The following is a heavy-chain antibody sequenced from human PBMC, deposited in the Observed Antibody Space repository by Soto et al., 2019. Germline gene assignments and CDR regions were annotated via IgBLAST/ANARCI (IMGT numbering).Heavy chain of an antibody. D-gene: IGHD4-17*01. CDR1: GGSISSGGYS. CDR3: ARHSGDADYHFDY. J-gene: IGHJ4*02. CDR2: IYHSGST. Sequence: SETLSLTCAVSGGSISSGGYSWSWIRQPPGKGLEWIGYIYHSGSTYYNPSLKSRVTISVDRSKNQFSLKLSSVTAADTALYYCARHSGDADYHFDYWGQGTLVTVSS. V-gene: IGHV4-30-2*01.